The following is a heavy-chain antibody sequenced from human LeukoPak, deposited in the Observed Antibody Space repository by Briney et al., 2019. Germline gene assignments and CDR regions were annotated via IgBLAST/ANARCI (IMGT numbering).Heavy chain of an antibody. CDR2: IYYSGST. Sequence: SETLSLTCTVSGGSISSYYWSWIRQPPGKGLEWIGYIYYSGSTNSNPSLKSRVTISVDTSKNQFSLKLSSVTAADTAVYYCASGITIRGFDYWGQGTLVTVSS. V-gene: IGHV4-59*01. CDR3: ASGITIRGFDY. D-gene: IGHD3-3*01. J-gene: IGHJ4*02. CDR1: GGSISSYY.